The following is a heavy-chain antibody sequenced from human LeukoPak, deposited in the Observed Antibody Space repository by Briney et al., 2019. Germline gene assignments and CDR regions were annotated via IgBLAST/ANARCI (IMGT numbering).Heavy chain of an antibody. CDR2: IYTSGST. CDR3: ARLGLFRFGDYGRYFQH. V-gene: IGHV4-61*02. Sequence: KPSETLSLTCTVSGGSISSGSYYWSWIRQPAGKGLEWIGRIYTSGSTNYNPSLKSRVTISVDTSKNQFSLKLSSVTAADTAVYYCARLGLFRFGDYGRYFQHWGQGTLVTVSS. D-gene: IGHD4-17*01. CDR1: GGSISSGSYY. J-gene: IGHJ1*01.